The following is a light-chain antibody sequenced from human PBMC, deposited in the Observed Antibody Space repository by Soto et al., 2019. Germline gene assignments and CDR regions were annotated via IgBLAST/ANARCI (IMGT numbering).Light chain of an antibody. CDR2: DAT. CDR1: QSVGSH. CDR3: QQRTDWRLT. V-gene: IGKV3-11*01. Sequence: ETVLTQSPATLSLSPGERATLSCRASQSVGSHLTWYRQRPGQAPRLLIYDATNRATGIPARFSGSGSGTDFTLTISSLEPEDFAVYYCQQRTDWRLTFGGGTKGEIK. J-gene: IGKJ4*01.